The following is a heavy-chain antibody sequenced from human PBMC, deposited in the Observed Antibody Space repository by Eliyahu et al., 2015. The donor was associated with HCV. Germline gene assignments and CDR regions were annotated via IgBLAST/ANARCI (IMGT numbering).Heavy chain of an antibody. D-gene: IGHD6-19*01. V-gene: IGHV4-59*01. CDR3: ASGGGGIAVTGTGGWFDP. Sequence: QVQLQESGPGLVKPSETLSLTCTVSGGSXTXSYWSWIRQPPGKGREWIGYIHYSGSTNYNPSLKSRVTISIDTSKNQFSLNLTSVTAADTAMYYCASGGGGIAVTGTGGWFDPWGQGTLVTVSS. CDR1: GGSXTXSY. CDR2: IHYSGST. J-gene: IGHJ5*02.